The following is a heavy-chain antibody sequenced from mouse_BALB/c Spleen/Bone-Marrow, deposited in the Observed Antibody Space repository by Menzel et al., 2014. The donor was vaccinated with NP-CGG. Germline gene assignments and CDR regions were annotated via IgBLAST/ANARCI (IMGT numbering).Heavy chain of an antibody. CDR2: IRLKSNNYAT. D-gene: IGHD2-1*01. V-gene: IGHV6-6*02. J-gene: IGHJ4*01. CDR1: GFTFSNYW. CDR3: TRGIYYGNYYAMDY. Sequence: EVKLVESGGGLVQPGGSMKLSCVASGFTFSNYWMNWVRQSPEKGLEWVAEIRLKSNNYATHYAESVKGRFTISRDDSKSSVYPQMNNLRAEDTGIYYCTRGIYYGNYYAMDYWGQGTSVTVSS.